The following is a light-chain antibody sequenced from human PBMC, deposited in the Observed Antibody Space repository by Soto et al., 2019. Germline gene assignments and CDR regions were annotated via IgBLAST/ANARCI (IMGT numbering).Light chain of an antibody. Sequence: EIVMTQSPATLSVSPVERATLSCRASRSVKTNLAWYQQNPGQAPRLIIYGASTRATNVSARFSGSGSGTELTLTISSLQSEDFALYYCQQYNQWPPITSGTGTRLEIK. J-gene: IGKJ5*01. CDR1: RSVKTN. V-gene: IGKV3-15*01. CDR3: QQYNQWPPIT. CDR2: GAS.